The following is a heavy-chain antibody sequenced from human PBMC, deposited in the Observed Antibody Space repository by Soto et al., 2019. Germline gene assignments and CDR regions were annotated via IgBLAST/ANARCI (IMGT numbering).Heavy chain of an antibody. CDR1: GFTFSNAW. CDR2: IKSKTDGGTT. CDR3: TTGSAYYDFWSGYRS. D-gene: IGHD3-3*01. J-gene: IGHJ4*02. Sequence: EVQLVESGGGLVKPGGSLRLSCAASGFTFSNAWLSWVRQAPGKGLEWVGRIKSKTDGGTTDYAASVKGRFTISRDDSKNTLYLQMNSLKTEDTAVYYCTTGSAYYDFWSGYRSWGQGTLVTVSS. V-gene: IGHV3-15*01.